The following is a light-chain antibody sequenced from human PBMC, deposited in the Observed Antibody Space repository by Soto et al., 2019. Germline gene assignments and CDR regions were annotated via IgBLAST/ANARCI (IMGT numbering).Light chain of an antibody. CDR2: EVT. Sequence: QSALTQPASLSGSPGQSITISCTGTSSDIGGSKYVSWYQQHPGKAPKLMIYEVTYRPSGVSDRFSGSKSGNTASLTVSGLQAEDEADYYCQTWGTGVHWVFGEGTQLTVL. J-gene: IGLJ3*02. CDR1: SSDIGGSKY. CDR3: QTWGTGVHWV. V-gene: IGLV2-14*01.